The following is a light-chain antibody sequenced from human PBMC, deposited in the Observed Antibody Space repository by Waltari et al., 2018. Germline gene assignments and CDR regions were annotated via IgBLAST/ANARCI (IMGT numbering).Light chain of an antibody. CDR1: QSVSRA. CDR3: QHYLRLPVT. J-gene: IGKJ1*01. CDR2: GAS. V-gene: IGKV3-20*01. Sequence: VLTQSPATLSLSPGERATLSCRASQSVSRALTWYQQKPGQAPRLLIYGASTRAPDIPDRCSGSGSGTDFSLTISRLEPDDFAVYYCQHYLRLPVTFGQGTTVEV.